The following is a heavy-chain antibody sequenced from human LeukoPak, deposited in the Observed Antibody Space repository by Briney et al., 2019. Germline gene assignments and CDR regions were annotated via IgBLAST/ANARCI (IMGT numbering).Heavy chain of an antibody. CDR2: IIPIFGTA. Sequence: GASVKVSCKASGGTFSNYAISWVRQAPGQGLEWMGRIIPIFGTANYAQKFQGRVTITTDESTSTAYMELSSLRSEDTAVYYCAREGVLEPDIDYWGQGTLVTVSS. CDR3: AREGVLEPDIDY. D-gene: IGHD2-8*02. V-gene: IGHV1-69*05. J-gene: IGHJ4*02. CDR1: GGTFSNYA.